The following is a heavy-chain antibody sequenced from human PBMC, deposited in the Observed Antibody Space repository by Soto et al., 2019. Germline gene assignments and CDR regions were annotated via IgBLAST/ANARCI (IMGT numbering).Heavy chain of an antibody. CDR2: INPSGGST. D-gene: IGHD6-13*01. V-gene: IGHV1-46*01. J-gene: IGHJ6*02. CDR3: ARPILNSSSWYGRHYYYGMDV. Sequence: GASVKVSCKASGYTFTSYYMHWVRQAPGQGLEWMGIINPSGGSTSYAQKFQGKVTMTRDTSTSTVYMELSSLRSEDTAVYYCARPILNSSSWYGRHYYYGMDVWGQGTTVTVSS. CDR1: GYTFTSYY.